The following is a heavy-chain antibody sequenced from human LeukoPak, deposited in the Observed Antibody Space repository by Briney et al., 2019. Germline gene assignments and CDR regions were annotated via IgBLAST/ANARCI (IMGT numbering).Heavy chain of an antibody. CDR3: TRGLRSDY. D-gene: IGHD3-16*02. CDR2: MNPNSGRR. V-gene: IGHV1-8*01. CDR1: GYIFSNYD. J-gene: IGHJ4*02. Sequence: ASVKVSCKASGYIFSNYDINWARQAPGHGLEWMGWMNPNSGRRVYAQKFQGRVTMTRNSSINTAYMKLTSLRSDDRAVYYCTRGLRSDYWGQGTLVTVSS.